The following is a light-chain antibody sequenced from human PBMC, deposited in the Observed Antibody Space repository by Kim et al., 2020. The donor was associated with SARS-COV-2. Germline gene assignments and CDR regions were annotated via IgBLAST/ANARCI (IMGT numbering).Light chain of an antibody. CDR2: DVN. J-gene: IGLJ3*02. CDR1: TSDVGRYNY. V-gene: IGLV2-14*03. Sequence: QSALTQPASVSGSPGQSITISCTGTTSDVGRYNYVSWYQQHPGKAPKLMIYDVNNRPSGVSYRFSASKSGNTASLTISGLQSEDEADYYCSSYTSSDTWVFGGGTQLTVL. CDR3: SSYTSSDTWV.